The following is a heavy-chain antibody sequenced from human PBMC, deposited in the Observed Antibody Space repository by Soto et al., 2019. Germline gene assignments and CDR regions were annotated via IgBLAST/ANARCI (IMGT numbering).Heavy chain of an antibody. CDR2: FDPEDGET. CDR1: GYTLTELS. CDR3: ATGGPWNSSRYYFDY. V-gene: IGHV1-24*01. Sequence: QVQLVQSGAEVKKPGASVKVSCKVSGYTLTELSMHWVRQAPGKGLEWMGGFDPEDGETIYAQKFQGRVNTTEDTPTDTAYMEPSSLRSEDTAVYYCATGGPWNSSRYYFDYWGQGTLVTVSS. D-gene: IGHD1-1*01. J-gene: IGHJ4*02.